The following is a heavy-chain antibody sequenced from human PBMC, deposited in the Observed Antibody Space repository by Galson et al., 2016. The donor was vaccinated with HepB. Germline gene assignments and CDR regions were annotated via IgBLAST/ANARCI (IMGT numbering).Heavy chain of an antibody. J-gene: IGHJ5*02. D-gene: IGHD6-13*01. CDR2: INSDGGST. Sequence: SLRLSCAASGFTFSTYAMHWVRQAPGKGLEYVSAINSDGGSTYYANSVKGRFTISRDNSNNTLFLQMGGLKPEDMAVYYCAREHSTSWTSDHWGRGTLVTVSS. CDR3: AREHSTSWTSDH. V-gene: IGHV3-64*01. CDR1: GFTFSTYA.